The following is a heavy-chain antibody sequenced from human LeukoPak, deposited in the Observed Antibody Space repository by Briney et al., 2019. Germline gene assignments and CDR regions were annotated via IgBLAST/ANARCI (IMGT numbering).Heavy chain of an antibody. J-gene: IGHJ4*02. V-gene: IGHV3-74*01. CDR1: GFTFSSYW. CDR3: ARAYYYDSSGYYPFDY. CDR2: INSDGSST. Sequence: PGGSLRLSCAASGFTFSSYWMHWVRQAPGKGLVWVSRINSDGSSTSYADSVKGRFTISRDNAKNTLYLQMNSLRAEDTAVCYCARAYYYDSSGYYPFDYWGQGTLVTVSS. D-gene: IGHD3-22*01.